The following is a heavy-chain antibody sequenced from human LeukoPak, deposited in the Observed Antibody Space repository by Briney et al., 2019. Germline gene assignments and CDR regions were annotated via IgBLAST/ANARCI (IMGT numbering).Heavy chain of an antibody. D-gene: IGHD1-26*01. CDR2: VNPSGGST. CDR1: GYTFTSYY. V-gene: IGHV1-46*01. J-gene: IGHJ4*01. Sequence: ASVKVSCKASGYTFTSYYLHWVRQAPGQGLEWMGMVNPSGGSTSYAQKFQGRVTMTRDTSTTTVYMELSSLRSDDTAVFYCARRHKHYHQIDYWGYGNLVTVSS. CDR3: ARRHKHYHQIDY.